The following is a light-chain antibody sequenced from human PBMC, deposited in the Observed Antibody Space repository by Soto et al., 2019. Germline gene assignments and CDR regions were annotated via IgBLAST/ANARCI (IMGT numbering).Light chain of an antibody. CDR1: QSISSY. V-gene: IGKV1-39*01. J-gene: IGKJ4*01. CDR3: QRSYSTPLT. Sequence: DIKMTQSPSSLSASVGDRVTITCRASQSISSYLNWYQQKPGKAPKLLIYAASSLQSGVPSRFSGSGSGTDFTLTISSLQPEDFATYYCQRSYSTPLTFGGGTKVDIK. CDR2: AAS.